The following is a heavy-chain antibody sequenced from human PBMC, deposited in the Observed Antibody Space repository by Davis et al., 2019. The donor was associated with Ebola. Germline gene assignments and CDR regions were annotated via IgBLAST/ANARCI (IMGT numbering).Heavy chain of an antibody. J-gene: IGHJ4*02. CDR2: SRNQENHYNT. D-gene: IGHD1/OR15-1a*01. CDR1: GFTFSSYG. CDR3: VTENWYRFES. Sequence: GESLKISCAASGFTFSSYGMDWVRLTPGTGLEWVGLSRNQENHYNTEYAASVRGRFTISRDDSKKSMYLQMNSLRTEDTAVYYCVTENWYRFESWGQGTLVTVSS. V-gene: IGHV3-72*01.